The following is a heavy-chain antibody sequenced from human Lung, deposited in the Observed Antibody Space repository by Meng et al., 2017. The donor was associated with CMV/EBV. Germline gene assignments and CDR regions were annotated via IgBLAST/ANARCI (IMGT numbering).Heavy chain of an antibody. D-gene: IGHD2-2*01. CDR3: AKDIVVVPAPYYYYYGMDV. J-gene: IGHJ6*02. CDR2: IWYDGSNK. V-gene: IGHV3-33*06. Sequence: GESLKISCAASGFTFSSYGMHWVRQAPGKGLEWVAVIWYDGSNKYYADSVKGRFTISRDNSKNTLYLQMNSLRAEDTAVYYCAKDIVVVPAPYYYYYGMDVWXQGTTVTVSS. CDR1: GFTFSSYG.